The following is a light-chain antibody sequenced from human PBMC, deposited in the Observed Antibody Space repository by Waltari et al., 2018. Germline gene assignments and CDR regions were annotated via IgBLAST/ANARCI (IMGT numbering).Light chain of an antibody. V-gene: IGKV3-11*01. CDR2: DVS. Sequence: EIVSTQSPATLSLSPGERATLSCRASQSVSSYLAWYQQKPGQAPRLLIYDVSNRATGIPARFSGSGSGTDFTLTISSLEPEDFAVYYCQERSDWPPTFGQGTKLEIK. J-gene: IGKJ2*01. CDR1: QSVSSY. CDR3: QERSDWPPT.